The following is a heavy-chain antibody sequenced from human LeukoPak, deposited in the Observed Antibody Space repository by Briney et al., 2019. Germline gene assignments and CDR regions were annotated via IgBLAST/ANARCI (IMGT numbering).Heavy chain of an antibody. CDR3: ARGDGSGYDY. Sequence: LSLTCAVXGGSFSGYYWSWIRQPPGKGLEWIGEINHSGSTNYNPSLKSRVTISVDTSKNQFSLKLSSVTAADTAVYYCARGDGSGYDYWGQGTLVTVSS. J-gene: IGHJ4*02. CDR1: GGSFSGYY. CDR2: INHSGST. D-gene: IGHD6-19*01. V-gene: IGHV4-34*01.